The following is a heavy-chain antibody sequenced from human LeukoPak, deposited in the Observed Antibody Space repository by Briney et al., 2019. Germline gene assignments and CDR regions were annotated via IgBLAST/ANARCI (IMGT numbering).Heavy chain of an antibody. J-gene: IGHJ3*02. V-gene: IGHV3-74*01. CDR3: ARGSRRFDAFDI. CDR1: GFTFSSHW. Sequence: PGGSLRLSCAASGFTFSSHWIHWVRQAPGKGLVWVSRISTDGSNTNYADSVKGRFTISRDNAKNTLYLQMNSLRAEDTAVYYCARGSRRFDAFDIWGQGTMVTVSS. D-gene: IGHD3-10*01. CDR2: ISTDGSNT.